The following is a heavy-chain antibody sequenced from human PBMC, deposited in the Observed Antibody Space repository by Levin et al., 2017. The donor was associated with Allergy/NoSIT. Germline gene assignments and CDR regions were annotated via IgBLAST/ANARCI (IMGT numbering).Heavy chain of an antibody. CDR2: ISSSSSTI. D-gene: IGHD4-11*01. CDR1: GFTFSSYS. V-gene: IGHV3-48*04. J-gene: IGHJ6*02. CDR3: ARAEYSNYESGMDV. Sequence: GGSLRLSCAASGFTFSSYSMNWVRQAPGKGLEWVSYISSSSSTIYYADSVKGRFTISRDNAKNSLYLQMNSLRAEDTAVYYCARAEYSNYESGMDVWGQGTTVTVSS.